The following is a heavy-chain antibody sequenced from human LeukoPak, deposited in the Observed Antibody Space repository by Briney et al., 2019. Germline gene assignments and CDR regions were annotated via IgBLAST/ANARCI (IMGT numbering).Heavy chain of an antibody. CDR1: GYTFTSYG. Sequence: ASVKVSCKASGYTFTSYGISRVQQAPGQGLEWMGWISAYNGNTNYAQKLQGRVTMTTDTSTSTAYMELRSLRSDDTAVYYCARDRPNYDFWSGYRPWFFFDYWGQGTLVTVSS. D-gene: IGHD3-3*01. CDR3: ARDRPNYDFWSGYRPWFFFDY. CDR2: ISAYNGNT. V-gene: IGHV1-18*01. J-gene: IGHJ4*02.